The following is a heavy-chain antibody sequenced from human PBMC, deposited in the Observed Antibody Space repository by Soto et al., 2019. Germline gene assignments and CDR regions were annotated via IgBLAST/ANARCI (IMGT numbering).Heavy chain of an antibody. D-gene: IGHD4-17*01. CDR2: INHSGST. V-gene: IGHV4-34*01. J-gene: IGHJ4*02. CDR1: GGSFSGYY. Sequence: SETLSLTCAVYGGSFSGYYWSWIRQPPGKGLEWIGEINHSGSTNYNPSLKGRVTISVDTSKNQFSLKLSSVTAADTAVYYCARTRDYGVPKYYFDYWGQGTLVTVSS. CDR3: ARTRDYGVPKYYFDY.